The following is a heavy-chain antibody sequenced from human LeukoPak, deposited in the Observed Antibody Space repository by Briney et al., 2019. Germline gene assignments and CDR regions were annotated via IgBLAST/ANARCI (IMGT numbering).Heavy chain of an antibody. J-gene: IGHJ5*02. CDR2: INHSGST. Sequence: PSETLSLTCAVYGGSFSGYYWSWIRQPPGKGLEWIGEINHSGSTNYNPSLKSRVTISVDTSKNQFSLKLSSVTAADTAVYYCARGLTVTPFDPWGQGTLVTVSS. V-gene: IGHV4-34*01. CDR3: ARGLTVTPFDP. D-gene: IGHD4-17*01. CDR1: GGSFSGYY.